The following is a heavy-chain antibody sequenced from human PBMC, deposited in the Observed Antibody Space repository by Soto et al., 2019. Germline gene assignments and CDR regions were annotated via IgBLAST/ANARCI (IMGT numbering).Heavy chain of an antibody. CDR3: ARGFNWLDY. D-gene: IGHD1-20*01. Sequence: GGSLRLSCAAAGFTVSSNYMTWVRQAPGKGLEWVSVIYSGGSTYSVDPVKGRFSISRDNSKNTLFLQMNSLRAEDTAVYYCARGFNWLDYWGQGALVTVSS. CDR2: IYSGGST. V-gene: IGHV3-53*01. CDR1: GFTVSSNY. J-gene: IGHJ4*02.